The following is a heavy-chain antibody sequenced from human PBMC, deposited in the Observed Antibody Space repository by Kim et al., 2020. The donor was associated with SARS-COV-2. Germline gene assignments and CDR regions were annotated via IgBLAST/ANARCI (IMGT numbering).Heavy chain of an antibody. J-gene: IGHJ4*02. Sequence: SETLSLTCAVYGGSFSGYYWSWIRQPPGKGLEWIGEINHSGSTNYNPSLKSRVTISVDTSKNQFSLKLSSVTAADTAVYYCARGSGGGRHFDYWGQGTLVTVSS. V-gene: IGHV4-34*01. D-gene: IGHD2-15*01. CDR3: ARGSGGGRHFDY. CDR1: GGSFSGYY. CDR2: INHSGST.